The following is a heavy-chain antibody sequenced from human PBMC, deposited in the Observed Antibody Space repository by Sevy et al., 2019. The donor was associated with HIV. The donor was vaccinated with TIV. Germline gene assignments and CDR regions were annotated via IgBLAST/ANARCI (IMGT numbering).Heavy chain of an antibody. V-gene: IGHV1-18*01. D-gene: IGHD2-2*01. Sequence: ASVKVSCKASGYTFTSYGISWVRQAPGQGLEWMGWISAYNGNTNYALKLQGRVTMTTDTSTSTAYMELRSLRSDDTAVYYCARETVVPAAVYYYYGMDVWGQGTTVTVSS. CDR3: ARETVVPAAVYYYYGMDV. CDR2: ISAYNGNT. J-gene: IGHJ6*02. CDR1: GYTFTSYG.